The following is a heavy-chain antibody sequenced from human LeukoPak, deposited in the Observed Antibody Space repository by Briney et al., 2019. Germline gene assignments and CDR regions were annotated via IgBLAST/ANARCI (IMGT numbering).Heavy chain of an antibody. CDR3: ARDEYVLRYFDWSPPSAGFDF. D-gene: IGHD3-9*01. CDR1: GYTFTNYG. V-gene: IGHV1-18*01. Sequence: ASVKVSCKASGYTFTNYGISWVRQAPGQGLEWMGWISGYNSNTKYAQRLQGRVTMTTDTSTSTAYMELRSLRTDDTAVYFCARDEYVLRYFDWSPPSAGFDFWGQGTLVTVSS. J-gene: IGHJ4*02. CDR2: ISGYNSNT.